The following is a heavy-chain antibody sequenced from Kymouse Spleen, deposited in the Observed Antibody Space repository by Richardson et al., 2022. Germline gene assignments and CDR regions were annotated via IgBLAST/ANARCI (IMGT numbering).Heavy chain of an antibody. D-gene: IGHD6-19*01. J-gene: IGHJ5*02. CDR1: GFTFSSYA. Sequence: EVQLVESGGGLVQPGGSLRLSCAASGFTFSSYAMSWVRQAPGKGLEWVSAISGSGGSTYYADSVKGRFTISRDNSKNTLYLQMNSLRAEDTAVYYCAKERSSGWYWGNWFDPWGQGTLVTVSS. V-gene: IGHV3-23*04. CDR2: ISGSGGST. CDR3: AKERSSGWYWGNWFDP.